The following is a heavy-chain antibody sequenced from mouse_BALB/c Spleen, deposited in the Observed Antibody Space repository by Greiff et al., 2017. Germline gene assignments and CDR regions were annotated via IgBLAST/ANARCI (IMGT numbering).Heavy chain of an antibody. D-gene: IGHD2-3*01. CDR2: ISNLAYSI. CDR1: GFTFSDYG. J-gene: IGHJ3*01. V-gene: IGHV5-15*02. CDR3: ARDKGDGYYSWFAY. Sequence: VQLKESGGGLVQPGGSRKLSCAASGFTFSDYGMAWVRQAPGKGPEWVAFISNLAYSIYYADTVTGRFTISRENAKNTLYLEMSSLRSEDTAMYYCARDKGDGYYSWFAYWGQGTLVTVSA.